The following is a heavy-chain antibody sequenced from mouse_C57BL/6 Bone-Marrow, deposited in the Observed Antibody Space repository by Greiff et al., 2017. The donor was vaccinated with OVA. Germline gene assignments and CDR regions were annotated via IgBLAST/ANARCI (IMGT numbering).Heavy chain of an antibody. V-gene: IGHV2-5*01. CDR3: AKKGGGGAMDY. CDR2: IWRGGST. Sequence: VKVVESGPGLVQPSQSLSITCTVSGFSLTSYGVHWVRQSPGKGLEWLGVIWRGGSTDYNAAFMSRLSITKDNSKSQVFFKMNSLQADDTAINYSAKKGGGGAMDYWGQGTSVTVSS. J-gene: IGHJ4*01. CDR1: GFSLTSYG.